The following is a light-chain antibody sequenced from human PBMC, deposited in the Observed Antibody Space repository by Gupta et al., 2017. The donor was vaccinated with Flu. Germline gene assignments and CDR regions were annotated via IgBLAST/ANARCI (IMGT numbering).Light chain of an antibody. J-gene: IGKJ1*01. CDR1: QSVSSSY. V-gene: IGKV3-20*01. Sequence: IVLTQSPGTLSLSPGERATLSCRASQSVSSSYLAWYQQKPGQAPRLLIYAASSRATGIPDRFSGSGSGTDFTFTITRLEPEDLAVYFCQQYGSSPPTFGQGTRVDIK. CDR3: QQYGSSPPT. CDR2: AAS.